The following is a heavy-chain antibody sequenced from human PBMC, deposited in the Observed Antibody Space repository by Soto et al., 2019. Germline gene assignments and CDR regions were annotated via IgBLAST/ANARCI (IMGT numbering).Heavy chain of an antibody. CDR1: GGSVSSGSYY. J-gene: IGHJ5*02. CDR3: ARHGSWSYYNNRFDP. V-gene: IGHV4-61*01. D-gene: IGHD3-10*01. CDR2: IYYSGST. Sequence: SETLSVTCTVSGGSVSSGSYYWSWIRQPPGKGLEWIGYIYYSGSTNYNPSLKSRVTISVDTSKNQFSLKLSSVTAADTAVYYCARHGSWSYYNNRFDPWGQGTLVTVSS.